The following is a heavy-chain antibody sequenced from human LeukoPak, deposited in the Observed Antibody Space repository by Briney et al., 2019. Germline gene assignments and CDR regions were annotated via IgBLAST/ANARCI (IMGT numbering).Heavy chain of an antibody. CDR1: GYTFTNYF. J-gene: IGHJ4*02. Sequence: ASVKVSCKASGYTFTNYFVHWVRQGPGQGLEWMGIINPSGGSTNHAQKFQGRVTMTSDTSTSTVYMELSRLRSDDTAVYFCARDRGDSYGYDYWGQGTLVTVSS. V-gene: IGHV1-46*01. CDR3: ARDRGDSYGYDY. D-gene: IGHD5-18*01. CDR2: INPSGGST.